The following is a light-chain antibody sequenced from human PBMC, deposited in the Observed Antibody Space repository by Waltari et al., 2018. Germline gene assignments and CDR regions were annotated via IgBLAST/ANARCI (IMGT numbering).Light chain of an antibody. CDR1: QLVTTN. CDR2: GAS. Sequence: SIRATQLVTTNLAWYQQGPGQAPRLLIYGASSKSTGVPARFSGRTAGTEFTRTISSLQCEDFAVYYCQKYNNWPPYIFGQGSQLEI. V-gene: IGKV3-15*01. J-gene: IGKJ2*01. CDR3: QKYNNWPPYI.